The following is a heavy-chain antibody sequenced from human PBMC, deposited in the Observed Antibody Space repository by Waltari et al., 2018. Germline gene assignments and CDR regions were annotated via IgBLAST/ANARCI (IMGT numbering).Heavy chain of an antibody. CDR3: VKRRGNLWFRESYYYYMDV. V-gene: IGHV3-64D*06. CDR2: ISSNGGST. CDR1: GFTFSSYA. D-gene: IGHD3-10*01. J-gene: IGHJ6*03. Sequence: EVQLVESGGGLVQPGGSLRLSCSASGFTFSSYAMHWVRQAPGKGLEYVSAISSNGGSTYYADSVKGRFTSSRDNSKNTLYLQMSSLRAEDTAVYYCVKRRGNLWFRESYYYYMDVWGKGTTVTVSS.